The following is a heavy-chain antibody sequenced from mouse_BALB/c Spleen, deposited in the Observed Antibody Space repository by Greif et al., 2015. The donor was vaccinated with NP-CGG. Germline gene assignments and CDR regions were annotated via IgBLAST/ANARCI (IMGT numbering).Heavy chain of an antibody. CDR3: VSGGLRGYFDV. J-gene: IGHJ1*01. D-gene: IGHD2-2*01. CDR1: GFTFNTYA. Sequence: EVQGVESGGGLVQPKGSLKLSCAASGFTFNTYAMNWVRQAPGKGLEWVARIRSKSNNYATYYADSVKDRFTISRDDSQSMLYLQMNNLKTEDTAMYYCVSGGLRGYFDVWGAGTTVTVSS. CDR2: IRSKSNNYAT. V-gene: IGHV10-1*02.